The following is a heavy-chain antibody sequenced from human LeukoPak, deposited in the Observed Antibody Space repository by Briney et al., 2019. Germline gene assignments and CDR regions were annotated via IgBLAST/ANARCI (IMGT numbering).Heavy chain of an antibody. D-gene: IGHD3/OR15-3a*01. V-gene: IGHV4-61*02. CDR3: ASLGLGDAFDI. J-gene: IGHJ3*02. Sequence: SETLSLTCTVSGGSISSGSYYWSWIRQPAGKGLEWIGRIYTSGSTNYNPSLKSRVTISVDTSKNQFSLKLSSVTAADTAVYYCASLGLGDAFDIWGQGTMVTVSS. CDR1: GGSISSGSYY. CDR2: IYTSGST.